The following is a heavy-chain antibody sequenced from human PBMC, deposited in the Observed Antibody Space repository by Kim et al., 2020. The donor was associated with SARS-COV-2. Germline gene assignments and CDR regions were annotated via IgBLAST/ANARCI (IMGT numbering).Heavy chain of an antibody. V-gene: IGHV4-31*03. Sequence: SETLSLTCTVSGGSISSGGYYWSWIRQHPGKGLEWIGYIYYSGSTYYNPSLKSRVTISVDTSKNQFSLKLSSVTAADTAVYYCARDTVGGAFDIWGQGTMVTVSS. CDR1: GGSISSGGYY. J-gene: IGHJ3*02. CDR2: IYYSGST. CDR3: ARDTVGGAFDI. D-gene: IGHD4-17*01.